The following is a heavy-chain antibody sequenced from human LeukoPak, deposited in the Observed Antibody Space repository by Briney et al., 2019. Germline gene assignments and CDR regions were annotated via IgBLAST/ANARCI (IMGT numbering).Heavy chain of an antibody. J-gene: IGHJ3*02. CDR3: ARDSCGYDFWSGYYTWPKGDAFDI. Sequence: GGSLRLSCAASGFTFSSYSMNWVRQAPGKGLEWVSYISSSSTIYYADSVKGRFTFSRDNAKNSLYLQMNSLRAEDTAVYYCARDSCGYDFWSGYYTWPKGDAFDIWGQGTMVTVSS. CDR2: ISSSSTI. CDR1: GFTFSSYS. V-gene: IGHV3-48*01. D-gene: IGHD3-3*01.